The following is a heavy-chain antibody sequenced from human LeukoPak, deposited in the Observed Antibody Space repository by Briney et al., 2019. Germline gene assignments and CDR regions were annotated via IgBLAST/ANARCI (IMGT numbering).Heavy chain of an antibody. D-gene: IGHD1-26*01. CDR1: GFTFSTYS. CDR2: IRGNGVTT. V-gene: IGHV3-23*01. Sequence: GGSLRLSCAASGFTFSTYSMSWVRQAPGKGLEWVSGIRGNGVTTYYADSVKGRFTISRDNSKNTLYLQMSSLGAEDTAVYFCAKGLGRRGYFDYWGQGTLVTVSS. CDR3: AKGLGRRGYFDY. J-gene: IGHJ4*02.